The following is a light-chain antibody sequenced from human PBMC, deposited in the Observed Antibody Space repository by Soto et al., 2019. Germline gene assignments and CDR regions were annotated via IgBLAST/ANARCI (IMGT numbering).Light chain of an antibody. CDR2: WAS. J-gene: IGKJ2*01. Sequence: DIVLTQSPDSLAVSLGERATINCKSSQSVLYSSNNKNYLAWYQQKPGQPPKLLIYWASTRESGVPGRFSGSGSGTDFTLTISSLQAEDVAVYFCQQYYGIPYTFGQGTKLEIK. CDR1: QSVLYSSNNKNY. V-gene: IGKV4-1*01. CDR3: QQYYGIPYT.